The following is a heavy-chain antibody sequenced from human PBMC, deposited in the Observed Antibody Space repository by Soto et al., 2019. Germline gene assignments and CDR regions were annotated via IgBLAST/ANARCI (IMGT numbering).Heavy chain of an antibody. J-gene: IGHJ4*02. CDR2: IFYSGST. D-gene: IGHD1-26*01. Sequence: QVQLQESGPGLVKPSQTLSLTCSVSGGSINSGGYYWTWIRQYPGKGPEWIWNIFYSGSTSYNPSLKSRLTISIDASKTHFSLRRTYVTAADAAGYYCARNSVSKKIDFWGQGTLVTVSS. CDR1: GGSINSGGYY. CDR3: ARNSVSKKIDF. V-gene: IGHV4-31*03.